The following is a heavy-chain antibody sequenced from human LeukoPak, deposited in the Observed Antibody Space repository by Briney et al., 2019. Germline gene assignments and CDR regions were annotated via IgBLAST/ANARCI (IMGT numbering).Heavy chain of an antibody. J-gene: IGHJ3*02. Sequence: ASVKVSCKASGYTFTSYGISWVRQAPGQGLEWMEWISAYNGNTNYAQKLQGRVTMTTDTSTSTAYMELRSLRSDDTAVYYCARNDIVVVTAAKHSDAFDIWGQGTMVTVSS. V-gene: IGHV1-18*01. CDR1: GYTFTSYG. CDR3: ARNDIVVVTAAKHSDAFDI. D-gene: IGHD2-2*01. CDR2: ISAYNGNT.